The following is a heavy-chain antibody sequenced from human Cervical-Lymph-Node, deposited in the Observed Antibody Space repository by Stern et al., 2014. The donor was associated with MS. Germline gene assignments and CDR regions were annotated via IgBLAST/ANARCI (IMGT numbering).Heavy chain of an antibody. V-gene: IGHV1-69*01. Sequence: VQLVESGAEVKKPGSSGKVSCKASGGSFSMDSISWVRQAPGQGLEWMGGLTPMFGTSIYAQKFQGRVTTTADVSTSTAYMELTSLRSEDTAVYFCARDQGGIADSWGQGTLVIVSS. CDR3: ARDQGGIADS. CDR2: LTPMFGTS. J-gene: IGHJ4*02. D-gene: IGHD6-13*01. CDR1: GGSFSMDS.